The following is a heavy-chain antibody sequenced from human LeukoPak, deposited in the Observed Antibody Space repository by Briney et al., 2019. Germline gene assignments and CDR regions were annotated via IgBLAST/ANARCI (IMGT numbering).Heavy chain of an antibody. Sequence: GGSLRLSCAASGFTFSSYEMNWVRQAPGKGLEWVSYISSSGSTIYYADSVKGRFTISRDNAKNSLYLQMSSLRAKDTAVYYCARDLLAVAGKNYWGQGTLVTVSS. CDR3: ARDLLAVAGKNY. CDR1: GFTFSSYE. D-gene: IGHD6-19*01. J-gene: IGHJ4*02. V-gene: IGHV3-48*03. CDR2: ISSSGSTI.